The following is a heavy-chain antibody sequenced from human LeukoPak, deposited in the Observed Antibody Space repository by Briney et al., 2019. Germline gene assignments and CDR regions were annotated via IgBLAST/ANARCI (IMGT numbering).Heavy chain of an antibody. CDR2: IKQDGSEK. CDR1: GFTFSSYW. CDR3: ARDREHRDYFDY. V-gene: IGHV3-7*01. J-gene: IGHJ4*02. Sequence: PGGSLRLSCAASGFTFSSYWMSWVRQAPGKGLEWVANIKQDGSEKYYVDSVKGRFTISRDNAKNLLYLQMNGLRAEDTAVYYCARDREHRDYFDYWGQGTLVTVSS.